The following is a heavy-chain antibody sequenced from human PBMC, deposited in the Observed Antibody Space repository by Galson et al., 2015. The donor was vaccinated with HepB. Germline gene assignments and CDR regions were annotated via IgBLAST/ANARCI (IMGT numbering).Heavy chain of an antibody. J-gene: IGHJ2*01. V-gene: IGHV3-23*01. Sequence: SLRLSRAASGFFFRPSALSWVPPAPAQGLECVSGISDSVTSTFYADSLRGRFTISRDNSKSTLFLQMHSLGVKDTAIYYCATSVRDWGSTFWYLSVWGRGTLVTVSS. CDR1: GFFFRPSA. CDR2: ISDSVTST. CDR3: ATSVRDWGSTFWYLSV. D-gene: IGHD7-27*01.